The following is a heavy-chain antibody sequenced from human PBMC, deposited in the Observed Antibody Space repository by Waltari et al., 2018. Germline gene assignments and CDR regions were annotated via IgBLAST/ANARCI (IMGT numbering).Heavy chain of an antibody. CDR3: ARGTGTNDY. D-gene: IGHD1-7*01. V-gene: IGHV1-8*01. J-gene: IGHJ4*02. CDR1: GYTFPSYD. CDR2: MDPNSGNT. Sequence: QVQLVQSAAEVKKPGASVKVSCKASGYTFPSYDINWVRQATGQGLEWMGWMDPNSGNTGYAQKFQGRVTITRDTSISTAYMELSSLKSEDTAVYYCARGTGTNDYWGQGTLVTVSS.